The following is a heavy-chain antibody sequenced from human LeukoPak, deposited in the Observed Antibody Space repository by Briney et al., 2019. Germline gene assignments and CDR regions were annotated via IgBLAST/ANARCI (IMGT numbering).Heavy chain of an antibody. CDR1: GGSISSSSDY. V-gene: IGHV4-39*01. Sequence: SETLSLTCTVSGGSISSSSDYWGWIRQAPGKGLEWIGSIYYHENTYYNSSLKSRVTISVDTSKNQFSLKLNSVTAADTAVYFCARSKQEGGFDYWGQGTLVTVSS. CDR2: IYYHENT. D-gene: IGHD3-16*01. CDR3: ARSKQEGGFDY. J-gene: IGHJ4*02.